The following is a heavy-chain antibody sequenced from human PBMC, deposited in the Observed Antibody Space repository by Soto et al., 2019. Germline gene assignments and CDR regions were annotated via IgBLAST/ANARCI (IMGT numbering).Heavy chain of an antibody. V-gene: IGHV1-2*02. CDR2: IHPNTGGT. Sequence: QVQLVQSGAEVRKPGASVKVSCKASGYPYTNSYMHWVRQAPGQGLEWMGWIHPNTGGTNYAQKFQGRVTMTRDTSVSTVYMELNRLTSDDTAIXXXASDFRTRGWFRQAGNFAMDVWGQGTTVTVS. J-gene: IGHJ6*02. D-gene: IGHD6-19*01. CDR3: ASDFRTRGWFRQAGNFAMDV. CDR1: GYPYTNSY.